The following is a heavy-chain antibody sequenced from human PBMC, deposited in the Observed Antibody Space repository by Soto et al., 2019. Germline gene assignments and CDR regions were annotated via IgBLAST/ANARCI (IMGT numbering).Heavy chain of an antibody. Sequence: GESPKISCKGSGYNFSRQWIAWVRQKPGKGLEWMGIVYPGDAETRYSPSFQGQVTMSADKSIDTAYLQWSSLKASDTAIYYCAKSEVLEIWGQGTMVTVSS. CDR2: VYPGDAET. CDR3: AKSEVLEI. J-gene: IGHJ3*02. CDR1: GYNFSRQW. V-gene: IGHV5-51*01.